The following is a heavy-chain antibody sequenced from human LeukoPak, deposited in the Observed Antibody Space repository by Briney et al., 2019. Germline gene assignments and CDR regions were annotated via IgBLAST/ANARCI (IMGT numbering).Heavy chain of an antibody. CDR2: TYYRWST. CDR1: GASISSHN. CDR3: ASARGEGWSRYYPLFDY. Sequence: PSETLSLTCTVSGASISSHNWTWIRHPPGQRLEWIGYTYYRWSTYYNPSLESRVTISVDPSKNQFSLTLNSVDAADTAVYYCASARGEGWSRYYPLFDYWGQGTLVTVSA. J-gene: IGHJ4*02. V-gene: IGHV4-59*11. D-gene: IGHD3-3*01.